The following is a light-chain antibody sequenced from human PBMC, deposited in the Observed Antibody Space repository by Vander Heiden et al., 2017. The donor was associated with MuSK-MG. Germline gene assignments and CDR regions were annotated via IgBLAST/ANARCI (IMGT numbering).Light chain of an antibody. CDR2: DAS. J-gene: IGKJ1*01. CDR3: QQRSNWPWT. CDR1: QSVSSY. Sequence: EIVLTQSPATLSLSPGERATLSCRASQSVSSYLAWYQQQPGQAPRLLIYDASNRATGIPARFSGSGSVTDFTLTISSLEPEDFAVYYCQQRSNWPWTFGQGTTVEIK. V-gene: IGKV3-11*01.